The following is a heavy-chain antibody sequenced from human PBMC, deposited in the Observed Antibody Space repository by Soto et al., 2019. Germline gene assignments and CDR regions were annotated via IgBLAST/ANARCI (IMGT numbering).Heavy chain of an antibody. D-gene: IGHD4-17*01. CDR2: IYYSGST. J-gene: IGHJ3*02. CDR1: GGSISSYY. Sequence: SETLSLTCTVSGGSISSYYWSWIRQPPGKGLEWIGYIYYSGSTNYNPSLKSRVTISVDTSKNQFSLKLSSVTAADTAVYYCARGPWLESSTVKSDFDIWGQGTMVTVS. CDR3: ARGPWLESSTVKSDFDI. V-gene: IGHV4-59*01.